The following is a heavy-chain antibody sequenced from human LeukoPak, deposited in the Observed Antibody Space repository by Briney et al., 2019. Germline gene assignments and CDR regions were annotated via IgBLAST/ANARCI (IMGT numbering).Heavy chain of an antibody. Sequence: SETLSLTCAVSGGSISSSYWWSWVRQPPGQGLEWIGEISLAGRTNYNPSLNGRVTMSLDKSSNQLSLHLTSVTAADTATYFCSRESGPFCPFGYWGQGTLVIVSS. CDR3: SRESGPFCPFGY. J-gene: IGHJ4*02. V-gene: IGHV4-4*02. D-gene: IGHD1-26*01. CDR2: ISLAGRT. CDR1: GGSISSSYW.